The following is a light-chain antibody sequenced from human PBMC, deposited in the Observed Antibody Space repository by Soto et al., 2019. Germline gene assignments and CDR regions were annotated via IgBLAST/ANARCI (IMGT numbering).Light chain of an antibody. J-gene: IGKJ5*01. Sequence: EIVLTQSPGTLSLSPGERATLSCRASQSVSSSYLAWYQLKPGQAPRLLIYGASSRATGISDRFSGSGSGTDFTLTISRLEPEDFAVYYCQQYCCSPLIPFGQGTRLVIK. CDR1: QSVSSSY. V-gene: IGKV3-20*01. CDR2: GAS. CDR3: QQYCCSPLIP.